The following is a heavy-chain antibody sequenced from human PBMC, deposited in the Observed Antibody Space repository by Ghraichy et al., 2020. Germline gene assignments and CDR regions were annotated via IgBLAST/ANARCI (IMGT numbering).Heavy chain of an antibody. CDR3: ARGGGADLWSGDQPYYYYGMDV. Sequence: SETLSLTCAVDSGSFSGYYWSWIRQPPGRGLEWIGEIIHSGTTKYNPSLKSRVSMSVETSKKQLSLKLTSVTAADTAVYYCARGGGADLWSGDQPYYYYGMDVWGQGTTVTVSS. CDR1: SGSFSGYY. D-gene: IGHD3-3*01. J-gene: IGHJ6*02. CDR2: IIHSGTT. V-gene: IGHV4-34*01.